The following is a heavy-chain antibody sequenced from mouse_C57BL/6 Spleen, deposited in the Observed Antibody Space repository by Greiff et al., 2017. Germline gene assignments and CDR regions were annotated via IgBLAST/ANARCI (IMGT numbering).Heavy chain of an antibody. CDR2: IFPGSGST. V-gene: IGHV1-75*01. Sequence: VQLQQSGPELVKPGASVKISCKASGYTFTDYYINWVKQRPGQGLEWIGWIFPGSGSTYYNEKFKGKATLTVDKSSSTAYMLLSSLTSEDSAVYCCARRGKYDYDEDYAMDYWGQGTSVTVSS. J-gene: IGHJ4*01. D-gene: IGHD2-4*01. CDR3: ARRGKYDYDEDYAMDY. CDR1: GYTFTDYY.